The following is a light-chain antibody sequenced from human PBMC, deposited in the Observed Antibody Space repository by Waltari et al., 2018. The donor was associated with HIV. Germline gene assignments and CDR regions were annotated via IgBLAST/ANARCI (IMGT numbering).Light chain of an antibody. CDR1: SSNLGSNT. CDR3: AAWDDSLNGWV. Sequence: QSVLTQPPSASGTPGQRVTISCSGSSSNLGSNTVNGSQQTPGPAPKLLIYSNNQRPSGVPDRFSGSKSGTSASLAISGLQSEDEADYYCAAWDDSLNGWVFGGGTKLTVL. CDR2: SNN. V-gene: IGLV1-44*01. J-gene: IGLJ3*02.